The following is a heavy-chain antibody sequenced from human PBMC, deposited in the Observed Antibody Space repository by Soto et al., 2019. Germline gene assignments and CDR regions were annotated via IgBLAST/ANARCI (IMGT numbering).Heavy chain of an antibody. CDR2: IRSKAYGGTT. J-gene: IGHJ6*02. V-gene: IGHV3-49*03. CDR3: ARTSVRGVPYYYYGMDV. CDR1: GFTFGDYA. Sequence: PGGSLRLSCTASGFTFGDYAMSWFRQAPGKGLEWVGFIRSKAYGGTTEYAASVKGRFTISRDDSKSIAYLQMNSLKTEDTAVYYCARTSVRGVPYYYYGMDVWGQGTTVTVSS. D-gene: IGHD3-10*01.